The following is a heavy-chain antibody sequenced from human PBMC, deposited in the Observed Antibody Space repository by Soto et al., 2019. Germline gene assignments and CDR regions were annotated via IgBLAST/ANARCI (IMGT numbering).Heavy chain of an antibody. D-gene: IGHD3-22*01. CDR2: INPNSGGT. Sequence: ASVKVSCKASGYTFTGYYMHWVRQAPGQGLEWMGWINPNSGGTNYAQKFQGWVNMTRDTSIRTAYMELSRLRSDDTAVYYCAREVDDSSGYYYYYYGMDVWGQGTTVTVSS. CDR1: GYTFTGYY. J-gene: IGHJ6*02. V-gene: IGHV1-2*04. CDR3: AREVDDSSGYYYYYYGMDV.